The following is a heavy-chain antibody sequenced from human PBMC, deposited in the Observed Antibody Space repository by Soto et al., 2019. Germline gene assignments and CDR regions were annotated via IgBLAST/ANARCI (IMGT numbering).Heavy chain of an antibody. V-gene: IGHV4-31*03. D-gene: IGHD4-17*01. Sequence: QVQLQESGPGLVEPSQTLSLTCSVSGGSISSDDCYWSWIRQHPGKGLEWIGNIFFSGNTYFNPSLKCRVSISVDTSKNQFSLRVTSVTAADTAVYYCASLRVSVTHFLFDHWGQGSLVTVSS. CDR2: IFFSGNT. J-gene: IGHJ4*02. CDR1: GGSISSDDCY. CDR3: ASLRVSVTHFLFDH.